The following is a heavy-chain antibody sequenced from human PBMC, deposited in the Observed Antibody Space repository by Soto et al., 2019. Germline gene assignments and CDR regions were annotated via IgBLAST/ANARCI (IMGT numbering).Heavy chain of an antibody. CDR1: GFTFSNYA. CDR2: VSEDGNKK. D-gene: IGHD3-22*01. CDR3: AREVIPGRKDEFDY. Sequence: QVQLEESGGGVVRPGTSLRLSCATSGFTFSNYALHWVRQAPGKGLEWVAVVSEDGNKKNYADSVKGRFIVSRDNSKRTMFLDMNTLRGEDKALYYCAREVIPGRKDEFDYWGQGNLVTVSS. V-gene: IGHV3-30*01. J-gene: IGHJ4*02.